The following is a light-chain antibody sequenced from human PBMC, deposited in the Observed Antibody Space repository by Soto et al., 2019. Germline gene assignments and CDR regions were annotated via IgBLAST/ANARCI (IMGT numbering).Light chain of an antibody. CDR3: QQYDNLPRT. CDR1: QDISNY. V-gene: IGKV1-33*01. CDR2: DAS. J-gene: IGKJ2*01. Sequence: DIQMTQSPSSLSASVGDRVTITCQASQDISNYLNWYQQKPGKAPKLLIYDASNLETGVPSRFSGSGSETDFTFTISSPQPEDIATYYCQQYDNLPRTFGQGTKLEIK.